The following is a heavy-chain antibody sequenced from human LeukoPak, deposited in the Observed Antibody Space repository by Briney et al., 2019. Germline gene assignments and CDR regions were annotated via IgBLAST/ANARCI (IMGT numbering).Heavy chain of an antibody. CDR2: ISYDGSNK. CDR3: AKGFRAYYYGSGRLDAFDI. V-gene: IGHV3-30*18. CDR1: GFTFSSYG. Sequence: GRSLRLSCAASGFTFSSYGMHWVRQAPGKGLEWVAVISYDGSNKYYADSVKGRFTISRDNSKNTLYLQMNSLRAEDTAVYYCAKGFRAYYYGSGRLDAFDIWGQGTMVTVSS. D-gene: IGHD3-10*01. J-gene: IGHJ3*02.